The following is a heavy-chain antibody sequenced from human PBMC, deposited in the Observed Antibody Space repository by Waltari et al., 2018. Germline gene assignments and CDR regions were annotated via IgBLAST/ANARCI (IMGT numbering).Heavy chain of an antibody. CDR2: IIPIFGTA. J-gene: IGHJ4*02. V-gene: IGHV1-69*01. Sequence: QVQLVQSGAEVKKPGSSVKVSSKASGGPFSSYVITWVRQAPGQGLEWMGGIIPIFGTANYAQKFQGRVTITADESTSTAYMELSSLRSEDTAVYYCARDGRTSDGDYWGQGTLVTVSS. CDR3: ARDGRTSDGDY. D-gene: IGHD1-1*01. CDR1: GGPFSSYV.